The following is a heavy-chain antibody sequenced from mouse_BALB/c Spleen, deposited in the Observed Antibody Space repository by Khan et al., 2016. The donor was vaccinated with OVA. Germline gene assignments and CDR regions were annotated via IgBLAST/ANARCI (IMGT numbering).Heavy chain of an antibody. V-gene: IGHV9-3-1*01. CDR3: SRGGRRAVDY. CDR1: GYTFTNYG. CDR2: IYTYTGEP. J-gene: IGHJ4*01. Sequence: QIQLVQSGPDLKKPGETVKISCKASGYTFTNYGINWVKQAPGKGLKWMGWIYTYTGEPTYADDFKGRFAFSLETSASTAYLQINNLKNEDTAIYVWSRGGRRAVDYWGQGTSVTVSS. D-gene: IGHD3-3*01.